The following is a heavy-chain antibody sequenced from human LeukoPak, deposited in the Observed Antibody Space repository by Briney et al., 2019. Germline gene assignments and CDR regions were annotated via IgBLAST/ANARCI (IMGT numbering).Heavy chain of an antibody. J-gene: IGHJ6*02. CDR1: GFSFTEYY. CDR2: ISSSGTII. Sequence: PGGSLRLSCAGSGFSFTEYYMTWTRQTPGKGLEWLSHISSSGTIIYYADSVKGRFTISRDNAKNSLFLQMNSQRAEDTAVYFCAREGQLLLDGYYAMDVWGQGTTVTVTS. CDR3: AREGQLLLDGYYAMDV. V-gene: IGHV3-11*01. D-gene: IGHD2-2*01.